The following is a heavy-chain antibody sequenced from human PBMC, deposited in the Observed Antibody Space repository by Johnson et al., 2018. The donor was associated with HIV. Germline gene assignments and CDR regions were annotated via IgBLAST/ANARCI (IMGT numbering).Heavy chain of an antibody. CDR2: ISYDGSNK. CDR1: GFTFSSYG. J-gene: IGHJ3*02. V-gene: IGHV3-30*03. D-gene: IGHD6-6*01. Sequence: VQLVESGGGVVQPGRSLRLSCAASGFTFSSYGMHWVRQAPGKGLEWVAVISYDGSNKYYADSVKGRFTISRDDSKNTLYLQMNSLKTEDTAVYYCTTTLIAARDAFDIWGQGTMVTVSS. CDR3: TTTLIAARDAFDI.